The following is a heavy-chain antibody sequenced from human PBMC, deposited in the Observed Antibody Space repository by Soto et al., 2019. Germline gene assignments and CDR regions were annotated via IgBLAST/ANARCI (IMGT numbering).Heavy chain of an antibody. CDR2: ISHSGST. CDR1: GGSFSCYY. Sequence: SETLSVTCAVYGGSFSCYYWSWIRQPPGKGLEWIGEISHSGSTNYNPSLKSRVTISVDTSKNQFSLKLSSVTAADTAVYYCARGPAYYDFWSGYYQQGGYYYGMDVWGQGTTVNVSS. CDR3: ARGPAYYDFWSGYYQQGGYYYGMDV. V-gene: IGHV4-34*01. J-gene: IGHJ6*02. D-gene: IGHD3-3*01.